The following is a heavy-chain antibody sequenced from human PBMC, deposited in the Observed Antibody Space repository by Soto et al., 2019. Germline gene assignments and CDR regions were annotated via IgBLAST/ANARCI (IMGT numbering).Heavy chain of an antibody. D-gene: IGHD2-15*01. CDR3: ARAAGWLLGIGALDI. CDR1: GGSISSYY. J-gene: IGHJ3*02. CDR2: IYYSGST. V-gene: IGHV4-59*01. Sequence: SETLALTLTVSGGSISSYYWSWIRQPPGKGLEWIGYIYYSGSTNYNPSIKSRVTISVDTSKNQFSLKLSSVTAADTAVYYCARAAGWLLGIGALDIWGQGTMVTVSS.